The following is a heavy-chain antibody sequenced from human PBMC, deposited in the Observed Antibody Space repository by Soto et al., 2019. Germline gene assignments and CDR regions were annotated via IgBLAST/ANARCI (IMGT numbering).Heavy chain of an antibody. CDR2: ISGSGGST. D-gene: IGHD5-18*01. CDR1: GFTFSSYA. J-gene: IGHJ5*02. Sequence: PGGSLRLSCAASGFTFSSYAMSWVRQAPGKGLEWVSAISGSGGSTYYADSVKGRFTISRDNSKNTLYLQMNSLRAEDTAVYYCARSWIQLWSNPYNWFDPWGQGTLVTVSS. CDR3: ARSWIQLWSNPYNWFDP. V-gene: IGHV3-23*01.